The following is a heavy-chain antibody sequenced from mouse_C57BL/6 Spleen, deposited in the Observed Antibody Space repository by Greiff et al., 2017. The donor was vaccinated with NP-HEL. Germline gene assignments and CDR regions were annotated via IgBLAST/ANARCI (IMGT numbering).Heavy chain of an antibody. CDR3: ARFSDGYYPFAY. V-gene: IGHV5-2*01. J-gene: IGHJ3*01. CDR2: INSDGGST. D-gene: IGHD2-3*01. CDR1: EYEFPSHV. Sequence: DVKLVESGGGLVQPGESLKLSCESNEYEFPSHVMSWVRKTPEKRLELVAAINSDGGSTYYPDTMERRFIISRDNTKKTLYLQMSSLRSEDTALYYCARFSDGYYPFAYWGQGTLVTVSA.